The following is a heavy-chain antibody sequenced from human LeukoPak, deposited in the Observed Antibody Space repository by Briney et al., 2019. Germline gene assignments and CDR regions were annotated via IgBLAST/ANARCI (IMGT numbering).Heavy chain of an antibody. J-gene: IGHJ1*01. D-gene: IGHD6-13*01. CDR2: INAGNGNT. V-gene: IGHV1-3*01. Sequence: ASVKGSCKASGYTFTSYAMHWVRQAPGQRLEWMGWINAGNGNTKYSQKFQGRVTITRDTSASTAYMELSSLRSEDTAVYYCARDESSSWYAYFQHWGQGTLVTVSS. CDR3: ARDESSSWYAYFQH. CDR1: GYTFTSYA.